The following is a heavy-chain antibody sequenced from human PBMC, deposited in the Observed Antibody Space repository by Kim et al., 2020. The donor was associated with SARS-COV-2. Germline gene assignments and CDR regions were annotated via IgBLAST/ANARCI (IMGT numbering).Heavy chain of an antibody. D-gene: IGHD4-17*01. CDR1: GFSFSVYA. J-gene: IGHJ4*02. CDR3: AKALYGGHSD. CDR2: ISGGGGTT. V-gene: IGHV3-23*01. Sequence: GSLRLSCAASGFSFSVYAMSWVRQAPGKGLEWVSGISGGGGTTSYADSVKGRFTISRDNSKNMFFLQMNSLRAEDTAMYYCAKALYGGHSDWGQGSLVT.